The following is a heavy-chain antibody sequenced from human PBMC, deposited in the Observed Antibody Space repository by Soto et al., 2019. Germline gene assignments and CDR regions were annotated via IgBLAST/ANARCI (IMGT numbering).Heavy chain of an antibody. D-gene: IGHD3-9*01. J-gene: IGHJ4*02. CDR1: GFTFSSYA. CDR3: ASPPPGGILTGYYNGMEVGY. V-gene: IGHV3-30-3*01. Sequence: QVQLVESGGGVVQPGRSLRLSCAASGFTFSSYAMHWVRQAPGKGLEWVAVISYDGSNKYYADSVKGRFTISRDNSKNTLYLQMNSLRAEDTAVYYCASPPPGGILTGYYNGMEVGYWGQGTLVTVSS. CDR2: ISYDGSNK.